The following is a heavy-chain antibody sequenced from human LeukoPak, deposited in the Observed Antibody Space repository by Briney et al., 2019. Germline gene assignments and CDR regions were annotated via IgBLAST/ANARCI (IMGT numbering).Heavy chain of an antibody. CDR1: GFTFSSYE. CDR3: ARASGYPSPTYYGMDV. D-gene: IGHD6-13*01. J-gene: IGHJ6*02. V-gene: IGHV3-48*03. CDR2: ISSSGSTI. Sequence: PGGSLRLSCAASGFTFSSYEMNWVRQAPGEGLEWVSYISSSGSTIYYADSVKGRFTISRDNAKNSLYLQMNSLRAEDTAVYYCARASGYPSPTYYGMDVWGQGTTVTVSS.